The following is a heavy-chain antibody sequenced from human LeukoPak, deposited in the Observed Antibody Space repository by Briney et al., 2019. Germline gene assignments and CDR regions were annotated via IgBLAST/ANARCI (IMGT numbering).Heavy chain of an antibody. CDR1: GFTFSNAW. J-gene: IGHJ4*02. CDR2: ITASGGST. Sequence: GGSLRLSCAASGFTFSNAWMSWVRQAPGKGLEWVSSITASGGSTYCADSVKGRFTISRDNSKNTLYLQMSSLRAEDTAVYYCARGYPKSGIVTIFDYRGQGTRVTVSS. V-gene: IGHV3-23*01. CDR3: ARGYPKSGIVTIFDY. D-gene: IGHD1-1*01.